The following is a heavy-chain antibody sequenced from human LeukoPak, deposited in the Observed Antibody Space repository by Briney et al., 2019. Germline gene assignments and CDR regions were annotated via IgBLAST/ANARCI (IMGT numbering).Heavy chain of an antibody. V-gene: IGHV3-30*02. CDR2: IRYDGSNK. CDR1: GFTFSSYG. Sequence: GGSLRLSCAASGFTFSSYGMHWVRQAPGKGLEWVAFIRYDGSNKYYADSVKGRFTISRDNSKNTLYLQMNSLRAEDTAVYYCAKVATKYSSSWNAFDIWGQGTMVTVSS. D-gene: IGHD6-13*01. J-gene: IGHJ3*02. CDR3: AKVATKYSSSWNAFDI.